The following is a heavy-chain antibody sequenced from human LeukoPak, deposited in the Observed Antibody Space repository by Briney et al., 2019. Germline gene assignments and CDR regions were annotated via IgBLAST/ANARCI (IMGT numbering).Heavy chain of an antibody. CDR3: ARDFYYDSSGHPFDY. D-gene: IGHD3-22*01. CDR2: IWYDGSNK. V-gene: IGHV3-33*01. CDR1: GFTFSSYG. Sequence: PGGSLGLSCAASGFTFSSYGMHWVRQAPGKGLEWVAVIWYDGSNKYYADSVKGRFTISRDNSKNTLYLQMNSLRAEDTAVYYCARDFYYDSSGHPFDYWGQGTLVTVSS. J-gene: IGHJ4*02.